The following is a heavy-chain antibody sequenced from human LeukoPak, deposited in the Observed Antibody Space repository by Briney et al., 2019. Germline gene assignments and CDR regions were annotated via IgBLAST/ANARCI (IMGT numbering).Heavy chain of an antibody. J-gene: IGHJ6*02. CDR1: GGSISSGGYS. CDR3: ARKVGARGDYYYYGMDV. D-gene: IGHD1-26*01. Sequence: SETLSLTCAVSGGSISSGGYSWSWIRRPPGKGLEWIGYIYHSGSLYYNPSLRGRVTISLDTSKNQFSLKLTSVTAADTAVYYCARKVGARGDYYYYGMDVWGQGTTVTVSS. CDR2: IYHSGSL. V-gene: IGHV4-30-2*01.